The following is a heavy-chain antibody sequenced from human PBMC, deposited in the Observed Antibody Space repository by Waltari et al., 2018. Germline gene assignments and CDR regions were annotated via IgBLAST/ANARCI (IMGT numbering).Heavy chain of an antibody. J-gene: IGHJ3*02. CDR3: ARHAYYYDSSGYYRAFDI. Sequence: QLQLQESGPGLVKPSETLSLTCTVSGGSISSSSYYWGWIRQPPGKGLEWIGSIYYRGSTYYNPSLKSRVTISVDTSKNQFSLKLSSVTAADTAVYYCARHAYYYDSSGYYRAFDIWGQGTMVTVSS. CDR2: IYYRGST. V-gene: IGHV4-39*01. CDR1: GGSISSSSYY. D-gene: IGHD3-22*01.